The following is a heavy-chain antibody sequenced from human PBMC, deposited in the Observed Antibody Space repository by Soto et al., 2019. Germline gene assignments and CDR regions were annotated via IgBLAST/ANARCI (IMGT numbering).Heavy chain of an antibody. D-gene: IGHD3-22*01. Sequence: LSLTCTVSGGSISSSSYYWGWIRQPPGKGLEWIGSIYYSGSTYYNPSLKSRVTISVDTSKNQFSLKLSSVTAADTAVYYCARLLQTYYYDSSGYYQMYYFDYWGQGTLVTVSS. CDR1: GGSISSSSYY. CDR2: IYYSGST. V-gene: IGHV4-39*01. J-gene: IGHJ4*02. CDR3: ARLLQTYYYDSSGYYQMYYFDY.